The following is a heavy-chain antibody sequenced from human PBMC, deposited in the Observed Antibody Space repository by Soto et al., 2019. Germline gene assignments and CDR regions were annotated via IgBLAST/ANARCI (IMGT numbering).Heavy chain of an antibody. CDR1: GYSFTSHG. CDR3: ARASYYDSSGYYDYWYFDL. V-gene: IGHV1-18*01. CDR2: ISAYNGNT. J-gene: IGHJ2*01. Sequence: GASVKVSCKASGYSFTSHGISWVRQAPGQGLEWMGWISAYNGNTYYVQRLQGRVTMTTDTSTSTAYMELRSLRSDDTAVYYCARASYYDSSGYYDYWYFDLWGRGTLVTVSS. D-gene: IGHD3-22*01.